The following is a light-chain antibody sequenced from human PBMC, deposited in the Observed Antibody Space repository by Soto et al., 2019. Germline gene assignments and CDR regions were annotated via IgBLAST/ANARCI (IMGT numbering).Light chain of an antibody. Sequence: DIQMTQSPSTLSASVGERVTITCRASQSISSWLAWYQQKPGKAPKLLIYDASSLESGVPSRFSGSGSGTEVTLTSSSLQPDYVVNYYCQQYNSSSRTFGQGTKVEIK. J-gene: IGKJ1*01. V-gene: IGKV1-5*01. CDR1: QSISSW. CDR3: QQYNSSSRT. CDR2: DAS.